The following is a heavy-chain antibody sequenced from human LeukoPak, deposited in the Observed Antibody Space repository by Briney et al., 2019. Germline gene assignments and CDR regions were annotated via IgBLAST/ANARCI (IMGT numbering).Heavy chain of an antibody. CDR3: AKGYRTGWYGGVDY. D-gene: IGHD6-19*01. CDR2: ISNDGSDK. CDR1: GFTFSSYG. V-gene: IGHV3-30*18. Sequence: PGRSLRLSCAASGFTFSSYGMYWVRQAPGKGLEWVVVISNDGSDKYYADSVKGRFTLSRDNSKNTLYLQMNSLRAEETAVYYCAKGYRTGWYGGVDYCGQGTLVTVSS. J-gene: IGHJ4*02.